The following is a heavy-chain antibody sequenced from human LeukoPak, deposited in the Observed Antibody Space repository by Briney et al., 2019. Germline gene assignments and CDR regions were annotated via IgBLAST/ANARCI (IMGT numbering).Heavy chain of an antibody. J-gene: IGHJ6*02. D-gene: IGHD4-17*01. CDR2: ISYDGSNK. CDR1: GFTFSSYG. V-gene: IGHV3-30*18. Sequence: GGSLRLSCAASGFTFSSYGMHWVRQAPGKGQEWVAVISYDGSNKYYADSVKGRFTVSRDNSKNTLYLQMNSLRAEDTAVYYCAKDYGDQSYYYYGMDVWGQGTTVTVSS. CDR3: AKDYGDQSYYYYGMDV.